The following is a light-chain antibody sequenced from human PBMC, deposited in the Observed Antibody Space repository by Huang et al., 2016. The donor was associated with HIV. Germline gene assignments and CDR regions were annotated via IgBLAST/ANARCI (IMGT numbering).Light chain of an antibody. J-gene: IGKJ2*01. CDR1: QSVSTN. CDR3: QQYYNWPPYT. V-gene: IGKV3-15*01. CDR2: GAS. Sequence: EVVMTQSPATLSLSPGERATLSCRASQSVSTNLAWYQQKPGQAPRPLISGASTRATGIPGRFSGSGSGTEFTLTISSLQSEDFVVYYCQQYYNWPPYTFGQGTKLEIK.